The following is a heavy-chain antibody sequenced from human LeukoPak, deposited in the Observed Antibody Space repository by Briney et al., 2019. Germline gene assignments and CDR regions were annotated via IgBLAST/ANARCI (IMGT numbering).Heavy chain of an antibody. CDR3: ARTSYYYDTSGYNWYFAL. V-gene: IGHV4-59*08. CDR2: IYKSGST. D-gene: IGHD3-22*01. Sequence: SETLSLTCTVSGGSINSNNWSWIRQPPGKGLEWIGHIYKSGSTDSNPSLKSRVTLSVDTSKNQFSLNLSSVTAADTAVYYCARTSYYYDTSGYNWYFALWGRGTLVTVSS. CDR1: GGSINSNN. J-gene: IGHJ2*01.